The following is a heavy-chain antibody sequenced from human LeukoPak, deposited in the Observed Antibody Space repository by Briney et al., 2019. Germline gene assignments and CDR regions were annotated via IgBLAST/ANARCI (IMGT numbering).Heavy chain of an antibody. D-gene: IGHD2-21*01. CDR2: ISHDGSNK. J-gene: IGHJ4*02. CDR3: ARVVGIASYFDY. Sequence: GGSLRLSCAASGFAFNNYAVHWVRQAPGKGLEWVAVISHDGSNKFYADSVKGRFTISRDNAKNTVNLQMNSLRAEDTAVYYCARVVGIASYFDYWGQGTLITVSS. CDR1: GFAFNNYA. V-gene: IGHV3-30*04.